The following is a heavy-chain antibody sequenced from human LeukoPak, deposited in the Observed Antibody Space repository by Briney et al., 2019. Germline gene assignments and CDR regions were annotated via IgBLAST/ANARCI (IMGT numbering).Heavy chain of an antibody. Sequence: SETLSLTCGVYGGGSFSGYYWSWIRQPPGKGLEWIGYIYYSGSTNYNPSLKSRVTISVDTSKNQFSLKLSSVTAADTAVYYCARGETYYYGSGSYYRRFDPWGQGTLVTVSS. J-gene: IGHJ5*02. V-gene: IGHV4-59*01. CDR3: ARGETYYYGSGSYYRRFDP. CDR1: GGGSFSGYY. D-gene: IGHD3-10*01. CDR2: IYYSGST.